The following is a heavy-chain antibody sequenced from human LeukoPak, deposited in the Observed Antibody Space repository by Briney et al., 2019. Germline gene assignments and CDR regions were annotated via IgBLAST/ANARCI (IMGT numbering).Heavy chain of an antibody. CDR2: IYTSGST. V-gene: IGHV4-61*02. J-gene: IGHJ4*02. CDR3: ARDEGVLRFLEY. CDR1: GDSISSASYY. Sequence: SQTLSLTCTVSGDSISSASYYWSWIRQPAGKGLEWIGRIYTSGSTNYNPSLKSRVTMSLDASRNQFSLRLTSVTAADTAVYFCARDEGVLRFLEYWGQGTLVTVSS. D-gene: IGHD3-3*01.